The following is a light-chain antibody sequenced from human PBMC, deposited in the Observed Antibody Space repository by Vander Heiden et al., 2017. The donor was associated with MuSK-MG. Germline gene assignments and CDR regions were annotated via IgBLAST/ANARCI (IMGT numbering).Light chain of an antibody. CDR1: QGVSRN. J-gene: IGKJ3*01. V-gene: IGKV3-15*01. Sequence: EIVVTQSPATLSVSPGERATLSCRASQGVSRNLAWYQQKPGQAPRLLIYGAFTRATGIPARFSGTGSGTEFTHTISSLQSEDFGNYYCQQYHNWPPRLTFGPGTKVEIK. CDR2: GAF. CDR3: QQYHNWPPRLT.